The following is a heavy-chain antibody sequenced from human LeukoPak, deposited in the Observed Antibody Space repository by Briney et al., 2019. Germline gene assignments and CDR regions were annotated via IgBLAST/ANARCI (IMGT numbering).Heavy chain of an antibody. CDR2: IYYSGST. CDR1: GGSISSYY. Sequence: SETLSLTCTVSGGSISSYYWSWIRQPPGKGLEWIGYIYYSGSTNYNPSLKSRVTISVDTSKNQFSLKLSSVTAADTAVYYCARLRRREYYFDYWGQGTLVTFSS. V-gene: IGHV4-59*01. CDR3: ARLRRREYYFDY. D-gene: IGHD3-10*01. J-gene: IGHJ4*02.